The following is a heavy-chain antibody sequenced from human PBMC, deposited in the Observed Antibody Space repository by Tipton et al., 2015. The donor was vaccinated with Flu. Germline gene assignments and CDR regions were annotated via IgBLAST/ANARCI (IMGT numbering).Heavy chain of an antibody. Sequence: VQLVQSGAEVTKPGESLKISCKGSGYILSSDWIGWVRQMSGKGLEWVANIKQGGSEKYYVDSVKGRFIISRDNAKTSLYLQMNSLRAEDTAVYYCARTRGGYCSSTSCYADYFDLWGQGTLVTVSS. D-gene: IGHD2-2*01. CDR3: ARTRGGYCSSTSCYADYFDL. J-gene: IGHJ4*02. CDR2: IKQGGSEK. V-gene: IGHV3-7*04. CDR1: GYILSSDW.